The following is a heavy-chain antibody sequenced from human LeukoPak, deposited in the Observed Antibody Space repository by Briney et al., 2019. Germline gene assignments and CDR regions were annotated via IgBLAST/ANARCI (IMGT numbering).Heavy chain of an antibody. CDR3: ARGGYIYGF. J-gene: IGHJ4*02. D-gene: IGHD5-18*01. CDR2: ISHTGST. V-gene: IGHV4-39*02. CDR1: GGSISSSSYY. Sequence: KTSETLSLTCTVSGGSISSSSYYWGWIRQPPGKGLEWIGSISHTGSTYHNPSLKSRVIISVDMSKNQFSLRLTSVTAADTAVFYCARGGYIYGFWGQGTLVTVSS.